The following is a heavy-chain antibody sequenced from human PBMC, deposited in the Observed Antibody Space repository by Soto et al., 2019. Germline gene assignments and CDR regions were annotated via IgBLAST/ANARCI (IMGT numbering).Heavy chain of an antibody. CDR1: GFTFSKAW. J-gene: IGHJ4*02. CDR2: IKSKSDGGTT. CDR3: TTPILRTVTFFDD. D-gene: IGHD3-3*01. V-gene: IGHV3-15*01. Sequence: LRLSSGASGFTFSKAWMTWVRQAPGQGLERVGRIKSKSDGGTTDYAAPVKRRFTISRDDSKNTLYLQMNSLKSEDTAVYYCTTPILRTVTFFDDWGQGTLVTVSS.